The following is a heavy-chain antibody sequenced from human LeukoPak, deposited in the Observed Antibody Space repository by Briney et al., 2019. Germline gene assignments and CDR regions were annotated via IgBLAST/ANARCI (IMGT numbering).Heavy chain of an antibody. CDR1: GGSFSGYY. J-gene: IGHJ4*02. V-gene: IGHV4-34*01. D-gene: IGHD3-16*02. CDR3: ARRRYDYVWGSYRYQYFDY. Sequence: SETLSLTCAVYGGSFSGYYWSWIRQPPGKGLEWIGEINHSGSPNYNPSLKSRVTISVDTSKSQFSLKLSTVTAADTAVYYCARRRYDYVWGSYRYQYFDYWGQGTLVTVSS. CDR2: INHSGSP.